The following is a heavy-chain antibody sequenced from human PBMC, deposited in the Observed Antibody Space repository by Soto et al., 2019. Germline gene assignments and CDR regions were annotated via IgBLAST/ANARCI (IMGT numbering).Heavy chain of an antibody. V-gene: IGHV1-69*12. CDR2: IIPIFGTA. Sequence: QVQLVQSGAEVKKPGSSVKVSCKASGGTFSSYAISWVRQAPGQGLEWMGGIIPIFGTANYAQKFQGRVTITADESTGTAYMALSSLRSEDTAVYYCARDHPNGATPRGYYYGMDVWGQGTTVTVSS. CDR3: ARDHPNGATPRGYYYGMDV. CDR1: GGTFSSYA. J-gene: IGHJ6*02. D-gene: IGHD1-26*01.